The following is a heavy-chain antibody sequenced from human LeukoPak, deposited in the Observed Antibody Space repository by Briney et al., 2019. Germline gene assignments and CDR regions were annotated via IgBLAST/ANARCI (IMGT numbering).Heavy chain of an antibody. V-gene: IGHV3-48*03. Sequence: GGSLRLSCAASGFTFRSYAMNWVRQAPGKGLEWVSYISSSGSTIYYADSVKGRFTISRDNAKNSLYLQMNSLRAEDTAVYYCARDRCSSTSCYTPNWFDPWGQGTLVTVSS. J-gene: IGHJ5*02. CDR1: GFTFRSYA. D-gene: IGHD2-2*02. CDR2: ISSSGSTI. CDR3: ARDRCSSTSCYTPNWFDP.